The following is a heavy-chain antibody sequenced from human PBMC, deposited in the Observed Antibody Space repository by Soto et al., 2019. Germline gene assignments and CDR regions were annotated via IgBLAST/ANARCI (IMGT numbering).Heavy chain of an antibody. D-gene: IGHD1-1*01. CDR2: VHYSGNS. V-gene: IGHV4-39*01. CDR3: ARSLSTTGIA. CDR1: GCSVTNYY. Sequence: SETLSLTCSVSGCSVTNYYWAWIRQPPGKGLEWIGSVHYSGNSYYNPSLESRVIISVDTSNNQFFLEMTTMTAADTAMYYCARSLSTTGIAWGQGTLVTVSS. J-gene: IGHJ5*02.